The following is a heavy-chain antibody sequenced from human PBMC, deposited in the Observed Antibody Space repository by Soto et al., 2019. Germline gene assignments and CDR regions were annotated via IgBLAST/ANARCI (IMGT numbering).Heavy chain of an antibody. J-gene: IGHJ6*03. V-gene: IGHV3-21*01. Sequence: GGSLRLSCVAAGFTFSTYTMYWVRQAPGKGLEWVSGIRGFSPYTFYAESVKGRFTISRDNAKNSLYLQMNSLGVEYTAVYYYARDRGFDFEESQNNAIDVRGKRATV. CDR3: ARDRGFDFEESQNNAIDV. CDR1: GFTFSTYT. D-gene: IGHD3-3*01. CDR2: IRGFSPYT.